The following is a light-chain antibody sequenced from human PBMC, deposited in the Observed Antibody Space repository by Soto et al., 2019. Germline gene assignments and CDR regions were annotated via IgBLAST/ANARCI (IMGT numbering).Light chain of an antibody. CDR2: EVS. CDR1: SSDVGGYNY. V-gene: IGLV2-14*01. CDR3: SSYTSSSTLVV. J-gene: IGLJ2*01. Sequence: QSALTQPASVSGSPGQSITISCTGTSSDVGGYNYVSWYQQHPGKAPKLMIYEVSNRPSGVSNRFSGSKSGNTASLTISGIPAEDEAEYYCSSYTSSSTLVVFGGGTKLTVL.